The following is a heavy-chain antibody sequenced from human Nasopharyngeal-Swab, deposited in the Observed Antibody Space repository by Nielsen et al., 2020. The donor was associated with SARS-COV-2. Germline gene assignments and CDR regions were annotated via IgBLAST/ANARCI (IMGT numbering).Heavy chain of an antibody. CDR1: GFTVSSNY. J-gene: IGHJ4*02. CDR2: IYSGGST. V-gene: IGHV3-53*01. D-gene: IGHD2-2*02. CDR3: ASIPQGWFDY. Sequence: GESLKISCAASGFTVSSNYMSWVRQAPGKGPEWVSVIYSGGSTYYADSVKGRFTISRDNSKNTLYLQMNSLRAEDTAVYYCASIPQGWFDYWGQGTLVTVSS.